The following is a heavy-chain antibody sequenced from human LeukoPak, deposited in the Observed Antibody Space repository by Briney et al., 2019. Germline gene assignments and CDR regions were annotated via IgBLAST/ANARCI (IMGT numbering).Heavy chain of an antibody. D-gene: IGHD6-19*01. CDR3: ARGYGAVADNWFDP. Sequence: PSETLSLTCTVSGGSISSYYWSWIRQPPGKGLEWIGYIYYSGSTNYNPSLKSRVTISVDTSKNQFSLKLSSVTAADTAVYYRARGYGAVADNWFDPWGQGTLVTVSS. J-gene: IGHJ5*02. CDR2: IYYSGST. V-gene: IGHV4-59*01. CDR1: GGSISSYY.